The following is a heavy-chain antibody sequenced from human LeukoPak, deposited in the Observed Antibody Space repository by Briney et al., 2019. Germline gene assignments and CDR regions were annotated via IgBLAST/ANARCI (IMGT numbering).Heavy chain of an antibody. Sequence: ASVKVSCKASGYTFTSYDINWVRQATGQGLEWMGWMNPNSGNTGYAQKFQSRVTMTRNTSISTAYMELSSLRSEDTAVYYCARVGDFWSGYLSYYYYYYGMDVWGQGTTVTVSS. CDR3: ARVGDFWSGYLSYYYYYYGMDV. V-gene: IGHV1-8*01. CDR2: MNPNSGNT. D-gene: IGHD3-3*01. J-gene: IGHJ6*02. CDR1: GYTFTSYD.